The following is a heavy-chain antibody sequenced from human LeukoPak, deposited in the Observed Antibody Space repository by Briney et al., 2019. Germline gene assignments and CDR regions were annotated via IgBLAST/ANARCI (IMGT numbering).Heavy chain of an antibody. CDR3: ARSPLVGATTWSEFDY. D-gene: IGHD1-26*01. CDR2: INPNSGGT. Sequence: ASVKVSCKASGYTFTGYYMHWVRQAPGRGLEWMGWINPNSGGTNYAQKFQGRVTMTRDTSISTAYMELSRLRSDDTAVYYCARSPLVGATTWSEFDYWGQGTLVTVSS. V-gene: IGHV1-2*02. CDR1: GYTFTGYY. J-gene: IGHJ4*02.